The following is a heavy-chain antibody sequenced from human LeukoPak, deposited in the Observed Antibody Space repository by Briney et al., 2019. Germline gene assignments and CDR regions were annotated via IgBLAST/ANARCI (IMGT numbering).Heavy chain of an antibody. Sequence: SETLSLTCTVSGGSISSYYWSWIRQPPGKGLEWIGYIYYSGSTNYNPSLKSRVTISVDTSKNQFSLKLNSVTAADTAVYYCARGLTAPAYWGQGTLVTVSS. CDR2: IYYSGST. D-gene: IGHD6-13*01. J-gene: IGHJ4*02. CDR1: GGSISSYY. V-gene: IGHV4-59*12. CDR3: ARGLTAPAY.